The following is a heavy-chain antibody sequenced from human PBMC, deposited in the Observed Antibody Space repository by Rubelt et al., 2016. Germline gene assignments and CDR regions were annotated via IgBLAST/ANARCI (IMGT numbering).Heavy chain of an antibody. CDR3: ARGRGYSSSWYLWFDP. Sequence: GKGLEWVSYISSRGGNIYYADSVKGRFTISRDNAKNSLYLQMNSLRAEDTAVYYCARGRGYSSSWYLWFDPWGQGTLVTVSS. V-gene: IGHV3-21*05. J-gene: IGHJ5*02. D-gene: IGHD6-13*01. CDR2: ISSRGGNI.